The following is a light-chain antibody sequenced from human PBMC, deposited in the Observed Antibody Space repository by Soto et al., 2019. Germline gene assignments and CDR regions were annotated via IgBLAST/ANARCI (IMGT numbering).Light chain of an antibody. Sequence: EIVLTQSPATLSLSPGERATLSCRTSQSVSRYLAWYQQIPGQAPRLLIYDASNRATVIPDRFSGSGSGTDVTLTISSLEPEDFAVYYCQQRSDWPLTFGGGTKVEIK. CDR3: QQRSDWPLT. CDR1: QSVSRY. V-gene: IGKV3-11*01. CDR2: DAS. J-gene: IGKJ4*01.